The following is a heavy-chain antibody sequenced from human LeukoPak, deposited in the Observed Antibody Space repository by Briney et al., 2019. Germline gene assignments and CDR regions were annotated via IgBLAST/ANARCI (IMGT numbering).Heavy chain of an antibody. D-gene: IGHD1-1*01. CDR2: ITSSGTSI. J-gene: IGHJ4*02. V-gene: IGHV3-48*03. CDR3: ARSTTTSLLDY. CDR1: GFTFSSYE. Sequence: GGSLRLSCAASGFTFSSYEMNWVRQAPGKGLEWVSFITSSGTSIFYADSVKGRFTISRDNAKNSLYLQMNSLRAEDTAVYYCARSTTTSLLDYWGQGTLVSVPP.